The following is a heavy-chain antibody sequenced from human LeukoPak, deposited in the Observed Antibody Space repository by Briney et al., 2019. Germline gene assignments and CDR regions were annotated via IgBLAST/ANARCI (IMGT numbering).Heavy chain of an antibody. CDR1: GYSISSGYY. Sequence: SETLSLTCTVSGYSISSGYYWGWIRQPPGKGPEWIGNIYHSGSTYYNPSLESRVTISVDTSKNQFSLKLNSVTAADTAVYYCATFRGSPRRGPLDNWGQGTLVSVSS. D-gene: IGHD5-12*01. V-gene: IGHV4-38-2*02. CDR3: ATFRGSPRRGPLDN. CDR2: IYHSGST. J-gene: IGHJ4*02.